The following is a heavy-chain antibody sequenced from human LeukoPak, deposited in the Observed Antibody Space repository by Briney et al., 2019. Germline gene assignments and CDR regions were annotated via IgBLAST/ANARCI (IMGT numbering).Heavy chain of an antibody. CDR3: AKGGEMGTIRGYFGY. Sequence: PGGSLRLSCAASGFIFSSYGMHWVRQAPGKGLEWVAVISYVGSDKYYTDSVRGRFTISRDNSKTTLYLQMNSLRTEDTAVYYCAKGGEMGTIRGYFGYLGQGTLVTVSS. J-gene: IGHJ4*02. V-gene: IGHV3-30*18. CDR1: GFIFSSYG. D-gene: IGHD5-24*01. CDR2: ISYVGSDK.